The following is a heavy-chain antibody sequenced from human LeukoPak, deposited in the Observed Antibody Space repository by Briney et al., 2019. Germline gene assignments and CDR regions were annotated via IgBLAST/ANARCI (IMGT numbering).Heavy chain of an antibody. CDR2: IYYSGST. V-gene: IGHV4-39*07. Sequence: PSESLSLTCTVSGGSISSSSYYWGWIRQPPGKGLEWFGSIYYSGSTYYNTSLKSRVTISVDTSKNQFSLMLSSVTAADTAVYYCARDRAAAGQGWFDPWGQGTLVTVSS. CDR3: ARDRAAAGQGWFDP. CDR1: GGSISSSSYY. D-gene: IGHD6-13*01. J-gene: IGHJ5*02.